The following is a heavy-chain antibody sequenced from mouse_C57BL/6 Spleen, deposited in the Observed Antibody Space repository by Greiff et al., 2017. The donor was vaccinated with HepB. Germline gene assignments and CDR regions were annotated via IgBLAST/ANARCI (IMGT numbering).Heavy chain of an antibody. V-gene: IGHV3-6*01. J-gene: IGHJ4*01. Sequence: EVQLVESGPGLVKPSQSLSLTCSVTGYSITSGYYWNWIRQFPGNKLEWMGYISYDGSNNYNPSLKNRISITRDTSKNQFFLKLNSVTTEDTATYYCARFRTGYAMDYWGQGTSVTVSS. CDR1: GYSITSGYY. D-gene: IGHD4-1*01. CDR3: ARFRTGYAMDY. CDR2: ISYDGSN.